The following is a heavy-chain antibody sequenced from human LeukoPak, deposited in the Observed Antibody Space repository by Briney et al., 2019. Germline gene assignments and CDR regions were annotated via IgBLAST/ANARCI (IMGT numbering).Heavy chain of an antibody. CDR3: ARILFYSSSWYGLDP. CDR1: GGSISSGGYY. D-gene: IGHD6-13*01. CDR2: IYYSGST. Sequence: SQTLSLTCTVSGGSISSGGYYWSWIRQHPGKGLEWIGYIYYSGSTYYNPSLKSRVTISVDTSKSQFSLKLSSVTAADTAVYYCARILFYSSSWYGLDPWGQGTLVTVSS. V-gene: IGHV4-31*03. J-gene: IGHJ5*02.